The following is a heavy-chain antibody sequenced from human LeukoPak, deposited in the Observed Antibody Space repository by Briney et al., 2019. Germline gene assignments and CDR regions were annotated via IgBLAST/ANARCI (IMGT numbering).Heavy chain of an antibody. D-gene: IGHD4-17*01. CDR3: ARDLSLGPHGYGEPFDY. CDR2: INPNSGGT. CDR1: GYTFTGYY. V-gene: IGHV1-2*06. J-gene: IGHJ4*02. Sequence: ASVKVSCKASGYTFTGYYMHWVRQAPGQGLEWMGRINPNSGGTNYAQKFQGRVTMTTDTSTSTAYMELRSLRSDDTAAYYCARDLSLGPHGYGEPFDYWGQGTLVTVSS.